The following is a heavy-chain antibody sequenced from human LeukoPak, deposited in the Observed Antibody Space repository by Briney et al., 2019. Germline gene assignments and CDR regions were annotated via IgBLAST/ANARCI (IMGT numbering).Heavy chain of an antibody. J-gene: IGHJ3*02. CDR2: IYYSGST. CDR1: GGSISSSSYY. V-gene: IGHV4-39*07. D-gene: IGHD3-22*01. CDR3: ARDRYYYDSSGINAFDI. Sequence: SETLSLTCTVSGGSISSSSYYGGWIRQPPGKGLEWIGSIYYSGSTYYNPSLKSRVTISVDTSKNQFSLKLSSVTAADTAVYYCARDRYYYDSSGINAFDIWGQGTMVTVSS.